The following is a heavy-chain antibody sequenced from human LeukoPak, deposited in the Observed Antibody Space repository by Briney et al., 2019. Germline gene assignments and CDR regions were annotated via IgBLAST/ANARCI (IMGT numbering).Heavy chain of an antibody. CDR1: GFTFSSYS. CDR3: ARNFPGSSSSPD. V-gene: IGHV3-21*01. CDR2: ISSSSSYI. D-gene: IGHD6-6*01. J-gene: IGHJ4*02. Sequence: NPGGSLRLSCAASGFTFSSYSMNWVRQAPGKGLEWVSSISSSSSYIYYADSVKGRFTISRDNAKNSLYLQMNSLRAEDTAVYYCARNFPGSSSSPDWGQGTLVTDSS.